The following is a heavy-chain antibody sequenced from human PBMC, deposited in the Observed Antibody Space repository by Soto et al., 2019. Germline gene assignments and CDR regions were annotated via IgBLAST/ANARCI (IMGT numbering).Heavy chain of an antibody. V-gene: IGHV4-59*08. CDR1: GGSISSYY. D-gene: IGHD6-13*01. CDR2: IYYSGSA. CDR3: ARRYSSAFDI. Sequence: QMQLQESGPGLVKPSETLSLTCTVSGGSISSYYWSWIRQPPGKGLEWIGYIYYSGSANYNPSLXRXAXIXXDPSKNQFSLKLSSVTAADTAVYYCARRYSSAFDIWGQGTMVTVSS. J-gene: IGHJ3*02.